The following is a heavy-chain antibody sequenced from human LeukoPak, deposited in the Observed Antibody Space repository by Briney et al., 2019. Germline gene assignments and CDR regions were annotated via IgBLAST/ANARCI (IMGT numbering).Heavy chain of an antibody. D-gene: IGHD3-16*01. CDR1: GGSISSYY. CDR2: IYYSGST. J-gene: IGHJ4*02. Sequence: PSETLSLTCTVSGGSISSYYWSWIRQPPGKGLEWIGYIYYSGSTNYNPSLTSRVTISVDTSKNQFSLKLSSVTAADTAVYYCARGARPGGMIDYWGQGTLVTVSS. V-gene: IGHV4-59*01. CDR3: ARGARPGGMIDY.